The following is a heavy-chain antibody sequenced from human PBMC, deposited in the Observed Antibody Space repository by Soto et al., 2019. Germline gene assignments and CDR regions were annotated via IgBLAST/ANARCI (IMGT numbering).Heavy chain of an antibody. J-gene: IGHJ5*02. D-gene: IGHD3-22*01. CDR1: GYSITAGGYY. Sequence: NPSETLSLTCSVSGYSITAGGYYWSWIRQHPGKGLEWIGSFYSGGSIIYNPSLKSRVSISGDTSRNQFSMTLTSVTAADTALYYCARMYSSGSGWFHPWGQGTLVTVSS. CDR3: ARMYSSGSGWFHP. CDR2: FYSGGSI. V-gene: IGHV4-31*03.